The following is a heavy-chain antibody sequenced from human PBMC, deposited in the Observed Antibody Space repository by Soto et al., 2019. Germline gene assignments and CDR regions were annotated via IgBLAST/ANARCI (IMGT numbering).Heavy chain of an antibody. CDR2: IWYDGSNK. V-gene: IGHV3-33*01. J-gene: IGHJ6*02. CDR3: ARDLAPDVGASYCYYGMEV. D-gene: IGHD3-3*01. Sequence: GGSLRLSCAASGFTFSSYGMHWVRQAPGKGLEWVAVIWYDGSNKYYADSVKGRFTISRDNSKNTLYLQVNSLRAEDTAVYYCARDLAPDVGASYCYYGMEVWGQGTTATVSS. CDR1: GFTFSSYG.